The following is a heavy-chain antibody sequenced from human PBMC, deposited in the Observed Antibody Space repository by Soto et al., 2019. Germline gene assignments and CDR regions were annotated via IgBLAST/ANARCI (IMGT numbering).Heavy chain of an antibody. CDR2: ISWNSGSI. D-gene: IGHD6-19*01. CDR3: AKDWRSSSDWGHFQH. V-gene: IGHV3-9*01. Sequence: PGGSLRLSCAASGFTFDDYAMHWVRQAPGKGLEWVSGISWNSGSIGYADSVKGRFTISRDNAKNSLYLQMNSLRAEDTALYYCAKDWRSSSDWGHFQHWGRGTLVSVSS. J-gene: IGHJ1*01. CDR1: GFTFDDYA.